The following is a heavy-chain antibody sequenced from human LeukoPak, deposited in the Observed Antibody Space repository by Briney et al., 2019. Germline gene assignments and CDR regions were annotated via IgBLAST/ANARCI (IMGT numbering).Heavy chain of an antibody. D-gene: IGHD5-18*01. V-gene: IGHV3-74*01. Sequence: GGSLRLSCAASGFIFNNYWMHWVRQVPGKGLVWVSRINSDGSGTDCADSVKGRFTISRDNAKNTLFLQMTSLRAEDTAVYYWARERYGPDCWGQGTLVTVSS. CDR1: GFIFNNYW. CDR2: INSDGSGT. J-gene: IGHJ4*02. CDR3: ARERYGPDC.